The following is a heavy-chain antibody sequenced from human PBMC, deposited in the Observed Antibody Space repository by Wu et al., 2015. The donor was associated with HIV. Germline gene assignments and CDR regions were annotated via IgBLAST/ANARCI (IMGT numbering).Heavy chain of an antibody. J-gene: IGHJ4*02. Sequence: QVQLVQSGAQVKKPESSLKVSCKASGGTFNHYGINWVRQAPGHGLEWMGRIIPPFPTVHYAQHFQGRLTLSADESTNTAYMDVSSLRSDDTAVYYCAGGGGRTSMDPFDFWGQGTLVTVSS. V-gene: IGHV1-69*13. CDR2: IIPPFPTV. CDR1: GGTFNHYG. CDR3: AGGGGRTSMDPFDF. D-gene: IGHD5-18*01.